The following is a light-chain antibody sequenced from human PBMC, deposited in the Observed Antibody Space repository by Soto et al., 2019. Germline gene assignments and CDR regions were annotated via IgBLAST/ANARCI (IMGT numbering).Light chain of an antibody. J-gene: IGKJ5*01. Sequence: EIVLTQSPGTLSLSPGERPTLSCRPSQSVSSSYLAWYQQKPGQAPRLLIYDASNRATGIPARFSGSGSGTDFTLTISSLEPEDFAVYYCQQRSNWPPITFGQGTRLEIK. CDR3: QQRSNWPPIT. V-gene: IGKV3D-20*02. CDR1: QSVSSSY. CDR2: DAS.